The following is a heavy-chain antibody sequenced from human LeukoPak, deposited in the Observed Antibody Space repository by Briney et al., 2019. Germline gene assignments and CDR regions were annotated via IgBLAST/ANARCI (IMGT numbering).Heavy chain of an antibody. J-gene: IGHJ4*02. Sequence: GSLRLSCAASGFTFSRNWMSWVRQAPGKGLEWIGEIYHSGSTNYNPSLKSRVTISVDKSKNQFSLKLSSVTAADTAVYYCAGSGSYHKGLDYWGQGTLVTVSS. CDR2: IYHSGST. V-gene: IGHV4-4*02. D-gene: IGHD1-26*01. CDR1: GFTFSRNW. CDR3: AGSGSYHKGLDY.